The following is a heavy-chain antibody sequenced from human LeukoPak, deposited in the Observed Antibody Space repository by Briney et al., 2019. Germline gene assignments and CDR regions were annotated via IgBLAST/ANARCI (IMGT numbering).Heavy chain of an antibody. J-gene: IGHJ3*02. D-gene: IGHD2-15*01. CDR2: ISGSGGST. CDR1: GFTFSSYA. CDR3: AKDRHQDRTSSDAFDI. Sequence: GRSLRLTCAASGFTFSSYAMSWVSQAPGKGLEWVSAISGSGGSTYYADSVKGRFTISRDNSKNTLYLQMNSLRAEDTAVYYCAKDRHQDRTSSDAFDIWGQGTIVTVPS. V-gene: IGHV3-23*01.